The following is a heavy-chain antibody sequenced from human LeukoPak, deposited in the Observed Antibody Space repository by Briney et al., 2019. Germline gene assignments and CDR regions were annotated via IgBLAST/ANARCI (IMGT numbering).Heavy chain of an antibody. V-gene: IGHV3-9*01. CDR1: GFTFDDYA. CDR3: AKELMVTTSPATYYYYGMDV. D-gene: IGHD2-8*01. J-gene: IGHJ6*02. CDR2: ISWNSGSI. Sequence: GGSLRLSCAASGFTFDDYAMHWVRQAPGKGLEWVSGISWNSGSIGYADSVKGRFTISRDNAKNSLYLQMNSLRAEDTALCYCAKELMVTTSPATYYYYGMDVWGQGTTVTVSS.